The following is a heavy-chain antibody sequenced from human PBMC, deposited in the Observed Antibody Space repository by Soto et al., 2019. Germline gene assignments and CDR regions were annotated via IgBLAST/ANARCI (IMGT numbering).Heavy chain of an antibody. J-gene: IGHJ6*02. D-gene: IGHD3-16*01. V-gene: IGHV3-30-3*01. CDR3: AKGHTTMITEYYAMDV. CDR1: GFTFSAYA. Sequence: GGSLRLSCAASGFTFSAYAMHWVRQAPGKGLEWVAVISYDGTNNYYADSVKGRFTISRDNSKNTLFLQMKSLRAEDTALYYCAKGHTTMITEYYAMDVWGQGTKVTVYS. CDR2: ISYDGTNN.